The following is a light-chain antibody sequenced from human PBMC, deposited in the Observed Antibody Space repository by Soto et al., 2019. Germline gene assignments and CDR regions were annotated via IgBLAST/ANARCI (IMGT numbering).Light chain of an antibody. Sequence: QSVLTQPASVSGSPGQSITISCTGTSSDVGSYNLVSWYQQQPGKAPKLMFYEGNKRPSGVSSRFSGSNTSNTASPIISGLHAEDEAYYYCSSYAGSSTLVFGGRTKLTVL. CDR2: EGN. V-gene: IGLV2-23*01. J-gene: IGLJ2*01. CDR3: SSYAGSSTLV. CDR1: SSDVGSYNL.